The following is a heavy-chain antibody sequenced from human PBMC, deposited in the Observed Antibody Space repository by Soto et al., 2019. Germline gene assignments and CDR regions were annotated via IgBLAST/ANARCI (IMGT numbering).Heavy chain of an antibody. V-gene: IGHV1-2*04. CDR2: INPNSGGT. J-gene: IGHJ4*02. D-gene: IGHD1-26*01. CDR1: GYTFTGYY. CDR3: ARDLGSGSYVFDY. Sequence: GASVKVSCKASGYTFTGYYMHRVRQAPGQGLEWMGWINPNSGGTNYAQKFQGWVTMTRDTSISTAYMELSRLRSDDTAVYYCARDLGSGSYVFDYWGRGTLVTVSS.